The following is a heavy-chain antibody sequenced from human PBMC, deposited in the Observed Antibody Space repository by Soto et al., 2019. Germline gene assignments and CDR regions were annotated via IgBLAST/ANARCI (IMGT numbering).Heavy chain of an antibody. V-gene: IGHV1-69*13. Sequence: GASVKVSCKASGGTFSIYAISWVLQSPLQWLEWMGGIIPIFGTANYAQKSQGRVTITADESTSTAYMELSSLRSEDTAVYYCARLASLYSSQYYFDYWGQGTLVTVSS. CDR3: ARLASLYSSQYYFDY. D-gene: IGHD6-13*01. CDR1: GGTFSIYA. J-gene: IGHJ4*02. CDR2: IIPIFGTA.